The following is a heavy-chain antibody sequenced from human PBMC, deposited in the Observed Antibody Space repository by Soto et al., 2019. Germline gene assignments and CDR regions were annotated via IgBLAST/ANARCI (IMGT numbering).Heavy chain of an antibody. J-gene: IGHJ3*02. CDR1: GFPFSSFG. CDR2: VSAAGYTT. Sequence: QGELLESGGGVVQPGTSLRLSCAASGFPFSSFGMHWVRQAPGKGLEWVAVVSAAGYTTYYSDSVKGRFNISRDNSRNTLNLQMNSLRREDTGLYYCAQEGSIWKFAFDIWGRGTMVTVSS. D-gene: IGHD6-13*01. V-gene: IGHV3-30*18. CDR3: AQEGSIWKFAFDI.